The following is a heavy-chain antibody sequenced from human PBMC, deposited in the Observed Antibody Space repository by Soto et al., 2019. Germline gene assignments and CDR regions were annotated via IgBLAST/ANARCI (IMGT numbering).Heavy chain of an antibody. D-gene: IGHD4-17*01. CDR3: ARDTDYRDYYFDY. CDR1: GFTVSNNY. V-gene: IGHV3-66*01. CDR2: FYSGGGT. J-gene: IGHJ4*02. Sequence: EVQLVESGGGLVQPGGSLRLSCAASGFTVSNNYMSWVRQAPGKGLEWLSVFYSGGGTYYADSVKGRFTISRDTSKNTLYLQMNSLRVEDTAIYYCARDTDYRDYYFDYWGQGTLVTVSS.